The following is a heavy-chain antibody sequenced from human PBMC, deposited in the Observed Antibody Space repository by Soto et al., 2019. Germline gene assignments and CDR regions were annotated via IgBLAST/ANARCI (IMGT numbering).Heavy chain of an antibody. CDR3: ARGGIAAAGTIGY. V-gene: IGHV3-33*01. D-gene: IGHD6-13*01. Sequence: QVQLVESGGGVVQPGRSLRLSCAASGFTFSSYGMHWVRQAPGKGLEWVAVIWYDGSNKYYADSVKGRFTISRDNSKNTLYLQMNSLRAEDTAVYYCARGGIAAAGTIGYWGQGTLVTVSS. CDR2: IWYDGSNK. CDR1: GFTFSSYG. J-gene: IGHJ4*02.